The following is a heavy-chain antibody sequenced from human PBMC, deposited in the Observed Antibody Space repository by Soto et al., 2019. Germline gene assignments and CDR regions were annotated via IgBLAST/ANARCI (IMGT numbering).Heavy chain of an antibody. V-gene: IGHV1-8*01. J-gene: IGHJ5*02. CDR1: GYTFTSYD. Sequence: QVQLVQSGAEVKKPGASVKVSCKASGYTFTSYDINWVRQATGQGLEWMGWMNPNNGNTGYAQKFQGTVIMTRDTSISTVYMELSSLRSEDTAVYSCARGRADGDYGNWIDPWGQGTLVTVSS. CDR2: MNPNNGNT. D-gene: IGHD4-17*01. CDR3: ARGRADGDYGNWIDP.